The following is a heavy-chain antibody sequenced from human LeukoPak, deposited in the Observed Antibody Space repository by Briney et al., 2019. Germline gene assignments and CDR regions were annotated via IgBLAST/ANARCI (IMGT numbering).Heavy chain of an antibody. Sequence: GGSLRLSCAASGFTFSSYSMNWVRQAPGKGLEWVSSISSSSSYIYYADSVKGRFTISRDNAKNSLYLQMNSLRAEDTAVYYCARGRFGSYISFDCWGQGTLVTVSS. CDR3: ARGRFGSYISFDC. J-gene: IGHJ4*02. CDR2: ISSSSSYI. D-gene: IGHD1-26*01. CDR1: GFTFSSYS. V-gene: IGHV3-21*01.